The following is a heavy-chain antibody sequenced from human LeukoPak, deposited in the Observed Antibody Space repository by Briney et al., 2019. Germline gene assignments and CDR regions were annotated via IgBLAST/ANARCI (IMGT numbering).Heavy chain of an antibody. CDR2: INHSGST. J-gene: IGHJ4*02. CDR1: GGSSSGYY. Sequence: SETLSLTCAVYGGSSSGYYWSWIRQPPGKGLEWIGEINHSGSTNYNPSLKSRVTISVDTSKNQFSLKLSSVTAADTAVYYCAGMATTYFDYWGQGTLVTVSS. D-gene: IGHD5-24*01. CDR3: AGMATTYFDY. V-gene: IGHV4-34*01.